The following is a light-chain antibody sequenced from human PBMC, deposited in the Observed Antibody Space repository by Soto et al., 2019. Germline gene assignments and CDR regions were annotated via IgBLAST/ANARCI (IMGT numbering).Light chain of an antibody. CDR2: AAS. J-gene: IGKJ1*01. CDR3: QQRYSSTPT. Sequence: DIQMTQSPSSGFASLGDRVIITCRASQSISNHLNWYQQKPGKAPKLLIFAASSLQSGVPSRFSGSRSGPDFTLTISSLKNEDFATYYCQQRYSSTPTFGQGTKVDIK. V-gene: IGKV1-39*01. CDR1: QSISNH.